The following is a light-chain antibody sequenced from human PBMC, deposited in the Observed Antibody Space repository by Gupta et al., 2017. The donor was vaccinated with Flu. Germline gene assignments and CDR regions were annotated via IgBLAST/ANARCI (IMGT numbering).Light chain of an antibody. CDR3: CSYAGSDLYV. V-gene: IGLV2-23*01. CDR2: EAR. CDR1: SGDVGRFNV. J-gene: IGLJ1*01. Sequence: SGDVGRFNVVSRYQQHPGKAPKLIIYEARKRPSGVSNRFSGAKSGNTASLTISGLQAEDEADYFCCSYAGSDLYVFGTGTAVTIL.